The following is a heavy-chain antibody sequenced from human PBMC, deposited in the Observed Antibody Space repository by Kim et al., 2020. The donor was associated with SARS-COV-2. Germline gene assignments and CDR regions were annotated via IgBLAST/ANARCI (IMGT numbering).Heavy chain of an antibody. Sequence: VKGRFTISRDNAKNSLYLQMNSMRAEDTAVYFCARDYTTRDSSAWYDAFDIWGQGTIVTVSS. D-gene: IGHD6-13*01. J-gene: IGHJ3*02. CDR3: ARDYTTRDSSAWYDAFDI. V-gene: IGHV3-11*06.